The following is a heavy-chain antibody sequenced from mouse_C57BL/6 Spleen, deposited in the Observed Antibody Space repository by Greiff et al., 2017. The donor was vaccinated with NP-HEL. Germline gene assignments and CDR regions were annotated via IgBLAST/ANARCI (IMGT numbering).Heavy chain of an antibody. V-gene: IGHV1-82*01. D-gene: IGHD1-1*01. Sequence: QVQLKESGPELVKPGASVKISCKASGYAFSSSWMNWVKQRPGKGLEWIGRIYPGDGDTNYNGKFKGKATLTADKSSSTAYMQLSSLTSEDSAVYFCAREITTVVAPFDYWGKGTTLTVSS. CDR1: GYAFSSSW. J-gene: IGHJ2*01. CDR3: AREITTVVAPFDY. CDR2: IYPGDGDT.